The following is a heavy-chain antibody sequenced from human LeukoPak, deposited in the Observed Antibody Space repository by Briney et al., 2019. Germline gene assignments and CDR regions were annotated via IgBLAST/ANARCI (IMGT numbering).Heavy chain of an antibody. V-gene: IGHV1-8*01. Sequence: ASVKVSCKASGYTFTSYEINWVRQATGQGLEWRGGMNPNSGNTGYAHKFQGRVTMTRNTSISTAYMELSSLRSEDTAVHYCARVPSRTQHPPGFRWFDPWGQGTLVTVSS. CDR3: ARVPSRTQHPPGFRWFDP. CDR2: MNPNSGNT. CDR1: GYTFTSYE. J-gene: IGHJ5*02. D-gene: IGHD6-13*01.